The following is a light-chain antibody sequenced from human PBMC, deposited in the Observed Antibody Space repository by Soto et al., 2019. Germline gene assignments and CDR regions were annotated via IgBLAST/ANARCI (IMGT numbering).Light chain of an antibody. Sequence: EIVLTQYPGTLSLSPGERATLSCRASQSVSSSYLAWYQQKPGQAPRHLIYVASSRATGIPGRFSGRGSGTDFTITISILEPEDFAVYYCQQYGSSRTFGQGTKVEIK. V-gene: IGKV3-20*01. CDR3: QQYGSSRT. CDR1: QSVSSSY. J-gene: IGKJ1*01. CDR2: VAS.